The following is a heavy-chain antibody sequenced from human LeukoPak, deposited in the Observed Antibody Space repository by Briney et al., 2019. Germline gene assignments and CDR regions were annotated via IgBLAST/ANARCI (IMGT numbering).Heavy chain of an antibody. V-gene: IGHV1-18*01. CDR1: VFTFSNSD. J-gene: IGHJ5*02. CDR2: ISTHNDNT. Sequence: ASVKVSCKAYVFTFSNSDINWVRQAPGQGLEWMGWISTHNDNTNYAQKFQGRVTMTTDTSTSTAYMELRTLRSDDTAVYYCAREFRYFDFTFDPWGQGTLVTVSS. D-gene: IGHD3-9*01. CDR3: AREFRYFDFTFDP.